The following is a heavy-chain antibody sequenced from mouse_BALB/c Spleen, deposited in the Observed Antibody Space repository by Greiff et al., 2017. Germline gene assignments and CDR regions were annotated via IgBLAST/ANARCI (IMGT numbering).Heavy chain of an antibody. D-gene: IGHD1-1*02. CDR3: ARQGGSYAMDY. CDR1: GFTFSSFG. V-gene: IGHV5-17*02. CDR2: ISSGSSTI. Sequence: EVQVVESGGGLVQPGGSRKLSCAASGFTFSSFGMHWVRQAPEKGLEWVAYISSGSSTIYYADTVKGRFTISRDNPKNTLFLQMTSLRSEDTAMYYCARQGGSYAMDYWGQGTSVTVSS. J-gene: IGHJ4*01.